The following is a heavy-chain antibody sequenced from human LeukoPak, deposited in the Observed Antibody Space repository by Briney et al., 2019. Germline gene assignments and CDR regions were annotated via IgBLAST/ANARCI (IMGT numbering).Heavy chain of an antibody. D-gene: IGHD2-15*01. CDR3: ARALGLCSGGSCYSQYYYYYGMDV. CDR2: IIPMLGTA. CDR1: GGTFSSYA. Sequence: SVKVSCKASGGTFSSYAISWVRQAPGQGLEWMGGIIPMLGTAHYAQKFQGRVTITADESTSTAYMELSSLRSEDTAVYYCARALGLCSGGSCYSQYYYYYGMDVWGQGTTVTVSS. V-gene: IGHV1-69*13. J-gene: IGHJ6*02.